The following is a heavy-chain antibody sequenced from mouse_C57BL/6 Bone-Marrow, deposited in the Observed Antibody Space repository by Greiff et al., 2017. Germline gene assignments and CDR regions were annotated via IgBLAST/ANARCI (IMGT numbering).Heavy chain of an antibody. CDR2: INPYNGGT. CDR1: GYTFTDYY. J-gene: IGHJ4*01. Sequence: VQLQQSGPVLVKPGASVKMSCKASGYTFTDYYMNWVKQSHGKSLEWIGVINPYNGGTSYNQKFKGKATLTVDKSSSTAYMELNSLTSEDSAVYYCAREAFYDGYYRAMDYWGQGTSVTVSS. D-gene: IGHD2-3*01. CDR3: AREAFYDGYYRAMDY. V-gene: IGHV1-19*01.